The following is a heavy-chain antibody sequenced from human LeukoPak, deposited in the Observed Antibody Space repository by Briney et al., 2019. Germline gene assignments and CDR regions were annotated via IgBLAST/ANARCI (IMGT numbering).Heavy chain of an antibody. V-gene: IGHV4-34*01. CDR3: ARQGNTTSLFDC. Sequence: SETLSLTCAVYGGSFSDYYWSWIRQPPGRGLEWIGEIYHTGSTKYNPSLKSRVTMSVDTSKNQFSLKLNSVTAADTAVYYCARQGNTTSLFDCWGQGNLVTVSS. D-gene: IGHD1-14*01. CDR2: IYHTGST. J-gene: IGHJ4*02. CDR1: GGSFSDYY.